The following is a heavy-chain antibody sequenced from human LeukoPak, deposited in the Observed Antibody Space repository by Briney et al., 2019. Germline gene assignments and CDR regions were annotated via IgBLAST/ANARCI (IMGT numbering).Heavy chain of an antibody. CDR2: ISRSGSSI. J-gene: IGHJ6*03. D-gene: IGHD6-13*01. CDR1: GFTFSSYS. V-gene: IGHV3-48*01. CDR3: ARVAAGAETHTLHYHYMDV. Sequence: PGGSLRLSCAASGFTFSSYSMNWVRQAPGKGLEGVAYISRSGSSIYYADSVRGRSTISRDDAKNSLFLQMNSLRIEDMAVYSCARVAAGAETHTLHYHYMDVWGKGTTVTVSS.